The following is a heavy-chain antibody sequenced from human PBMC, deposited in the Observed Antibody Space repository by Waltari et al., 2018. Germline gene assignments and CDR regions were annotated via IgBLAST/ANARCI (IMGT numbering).Heavy chain of an antibody. CDR2: INPSGDGA. D-gene: IGHD1-26*01. Sequence: QAQLVPSGAEVRKPGASVKVSCKTSGYSFTRYYMYWLRKAPGQGLEWMGQINPSGDGASYAQKFQGRFSMTKDTSTSTLYMELTSLRSEDTAVYYCARDSGTYGPDYWGQGSLVTVSS. J-gene: IGHJ4*02. CDR3: ARDSGTYGPDY. V-gene: IGHV1-46*01. CDR1: GYSFTRYY.